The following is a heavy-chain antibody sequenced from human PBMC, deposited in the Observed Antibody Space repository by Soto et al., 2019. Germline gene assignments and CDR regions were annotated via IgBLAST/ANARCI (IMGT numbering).Heavy chain of an antibody. D-gene: IGHD4-4*01. Sequence: EVQLVESGGGLVQPGGSLKLSCAATGFTFSASAMVWVRQASGKGLEWVGHIRTTAENYATAYAASVRGSFTISRDDSKNTAYLQLNCLQTGDTAGYYCSTENCNYEGGYWGQGTLVSGSS. V-gene: IGHV3-73*01. CDR2: IRTTAENYAT. CDR3: STENCNYEGGY. CDR1: GFTFSASA. J-gene: IGHJ4*02.